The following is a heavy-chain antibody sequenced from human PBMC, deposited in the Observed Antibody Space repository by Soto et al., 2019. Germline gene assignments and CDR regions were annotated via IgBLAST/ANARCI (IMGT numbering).Heavy chain of an antibody. J-gene: IGHJ3*01. D-gene: IGHD1-26*01. V-gene: IGHV3-74*01. CDR2: IKTDGSYT. CDR3: ARPRSKSSSGFDL. Sequence: EDQLVESGGGLVQPGGSLRLSCAASGFTFRNHWMHWVRQAPGQGPEGVSRIKTDGSYTDYADSVKGRFTISRVNAGNTLYLQMNSLTVEDTAMYYCARPRSKSSSGFDLWGQGTMVTVSS. CDR1: GFTFRNHW.